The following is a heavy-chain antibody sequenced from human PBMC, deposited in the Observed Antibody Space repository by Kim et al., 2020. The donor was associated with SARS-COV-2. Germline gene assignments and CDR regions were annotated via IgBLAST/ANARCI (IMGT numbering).Heavy chain of an antibody. CDR3: STPRRKSACDI. V-gene: IGHV4-39*01. Sequence: SETLSLTCTVSGGSISSSSYYWGWLRQPPGKGLDWIGSIYYSGSTYYNPSLKSRVTITVDTSKNQFCLTLSSVTATETAVYDCSTPRRKSACDIWAPGTIVTVSS. CDR1: GGSISSSSYY. CDR2: IYYSGST. J-gene: IGHJ3*02.